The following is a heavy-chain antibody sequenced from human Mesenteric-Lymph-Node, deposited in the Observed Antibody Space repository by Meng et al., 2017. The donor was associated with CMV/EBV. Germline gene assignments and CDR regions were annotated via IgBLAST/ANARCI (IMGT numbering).Heavy chain of an antibody. D-gene: IGHD3-10*01. CDR1: GGSFSGYY. Sequence: TLAVYGGSFSGYYWSWIRQPPGKGLEWIGEINHSGSTNYNPSLKSRVTISVDTSKNQFSLKLSSVTAADTAVYYCARYYYGSGSADYWGQGTLVTVSS. J-gene: IGHJ4*02. CDR2: INHSGST. V-gene: IGHV4-34*01. CDR3: ARYYYGSGSADY.